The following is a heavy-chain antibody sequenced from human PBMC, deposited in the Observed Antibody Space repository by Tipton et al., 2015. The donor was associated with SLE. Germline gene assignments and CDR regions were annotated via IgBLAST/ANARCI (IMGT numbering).Heavy chain of an antibody. CDR3: ARGEYGGFDY. CDR2: VFYTGRT. Sequence: TLSLTCTVSTGSMSSYYWTWIRQPPGKGLEWIGYVFYTGRTTYNPSLERRVTISIDTSRTQFSLNLTSVTASDTAVYYCARGEYGGFDYWGQGTLVTVSS. V-gene: IGHV4-59*08. J-gene: IGHJ4*02. CDR1: TGSMSSYY. D-gene: IGHD3-16*01.